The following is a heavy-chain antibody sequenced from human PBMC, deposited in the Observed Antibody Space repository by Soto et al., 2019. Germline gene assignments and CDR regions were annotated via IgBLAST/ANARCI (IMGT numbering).Heavy chain of an antibody. CDR3: ARHGERTIRSLNWFDP. V-gene: IGHV4-39*01. CDR1: GGPIPSY. Sequence: SETLSLTCTVSGGPIPSYWRWIRQHPGKGLEWIGSSYYSGSTYYNPPLKSRVTISVDTSKNQFSLKLSSVTAADTAVYYCARHGERTIRSLNWFDPWGQGTLVTVSS. CDR2: SYYSGST. J-gene: IGHJ5*02. D-gene: IGHD4-17*01.